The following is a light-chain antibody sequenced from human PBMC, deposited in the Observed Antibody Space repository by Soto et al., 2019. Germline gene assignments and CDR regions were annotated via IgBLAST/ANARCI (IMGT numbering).Light chain of an antibody. CDR1: QSISSW. Sequence: DIPLTQSHSTLSGSLLERXTIXCRTSQSISSWLAWYQQKPGKAPKLLIYKASSLESGVPSRFSGSGSGTDFTLTISCLQSEDFATYYCQQYYSYLPLTFGGGTKVDI. CDR3: QQYYSYLPLT. V-gene: IGKV1-5*03. CDR2: KAS. J-gene: IGKJ4*01.